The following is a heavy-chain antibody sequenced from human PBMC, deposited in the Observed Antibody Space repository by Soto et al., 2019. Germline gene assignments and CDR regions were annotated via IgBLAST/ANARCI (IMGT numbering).Heavy chain of an antibody. Sequence: VGSLRLSCASSVFTFSLYAIHCVRHSPGKWLEWVAAIWGDGSDKKYADSVKGRFTVSRDNSKNTLYLQMNSLRDEDTAVYFCARSGDCPGTSCHPPGRFDSWGPGTRVTVSS. CDR2: IWGDGSDK. V-gene: IGHV3-33*01. CDR3: ARSGDCPGTSCHPPGRFDS. J-gene: IGHJ4*02. CDR1: VFTFSLYA. D-gene: IGHD2-8*02.